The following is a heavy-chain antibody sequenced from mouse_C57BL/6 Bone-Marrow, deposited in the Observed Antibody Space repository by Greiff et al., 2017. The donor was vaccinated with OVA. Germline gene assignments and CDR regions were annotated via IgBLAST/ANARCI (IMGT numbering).Heavy chain of an antibody. J-gene: IGHJ3*01. Sequence: QVQLQQPGAELVKPGASVKLSCKASGYTFTSYWMQWVKQRPGQGLEWIGEIDPSDSYTNYNQKFKGKATWTVDTSSSTAYMQLSSLTSEDSAVYYCASAVFAYWGQGTLVTVSA. CDR2: IDPSDSYT. CDR3: ASAVFAY. CDR1: GYTFTSYW. V-gene: IGHV1-50*01.